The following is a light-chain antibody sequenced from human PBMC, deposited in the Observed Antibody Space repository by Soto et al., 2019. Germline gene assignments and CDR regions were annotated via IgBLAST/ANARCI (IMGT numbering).Light chain of an antibody. Sequence: EIVVTQYPATLSVSPGQRATLSCRGSQSVSSNLAWYQQKPGQAPRLLIYGASTRATGIPASFSGRGSATEFTLTISSLQPADFAVYYCQQYSNWPPWTFGQGTKVDIK. CDR3: QQYSNWPPWT. V-gene: IGKV3-15*01. CDR2: GAS. CDR1: QSVSSN. J-gene: IGKJ1*01.